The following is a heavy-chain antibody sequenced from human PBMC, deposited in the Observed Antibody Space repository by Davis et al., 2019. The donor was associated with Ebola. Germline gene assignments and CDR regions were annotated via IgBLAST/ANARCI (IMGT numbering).Heavy chain of an antibody. V-gene: IGHV3-23*01. CDR3: AREQWYYMDV. J-gene: IGHJ6*03. Sequence: PGGSLRLSCAASGFTFNNYAMSWVRQAPGKGLEWVSAISSSGGGTYYADSVKGRFTISRDTSQNMFYLQMNSLRADDTAIYYCAREQWYYMDVWGKGTTVTVSS. CDR2: ISSSGGGT. D-gene: IGHD6-19*01. CDR1: GFTFNNYA.